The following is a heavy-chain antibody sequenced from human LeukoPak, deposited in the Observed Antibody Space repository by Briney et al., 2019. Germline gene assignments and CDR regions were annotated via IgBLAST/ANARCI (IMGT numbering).Heavy chain of an antibody. V-gene: IGHV3-30*18. CDR2: ISYDGSNR. J-gene: IGHJ6*02. CDR1: GVSFSSYG. CDR3: AKDRSYEHIYYYYGMDV. D-gene: IGHD3-16*01. Sequence: PGRSLRLSCAASGVSFSSYGMHWVRQAPGKGPEWVAVISYDGSNRYYADSVKGRFTISRDNSNITLYLQMNSLRAEDTAVYYCAKDRSYEHIYYYYGMDVWGQGTTVTVSS.